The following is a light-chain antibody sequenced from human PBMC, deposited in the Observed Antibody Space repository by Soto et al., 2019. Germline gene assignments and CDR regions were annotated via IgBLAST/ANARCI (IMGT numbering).Light chain of an antibody. CDR3: HQYNNWPPST. J-gene: IGKJ1*01. Sequence: EIVLTQSPGTLSLSPGERATLPCRASRSVSSNLAWYQQKPGQAPRLLIYGASTRANGIPARFSGSGSGTEFTLTISSLQSEDFAVYYCHQYNNWPPSTFGQGTKV. V-gene: IGKV3-15*01. CDR2: GAS. CDR1: RSVSSN.